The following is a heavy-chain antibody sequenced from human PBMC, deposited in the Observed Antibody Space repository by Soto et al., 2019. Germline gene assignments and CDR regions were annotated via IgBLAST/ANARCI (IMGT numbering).Heavy chain of an antibody. Sequence: GGSLRRSCVVSGFTFSSYVMHWVRQAPGKGLEWLAVISNDGRKIYYADSVKGRLIISRDNSKNTLYLQMNSLSVEDTAVYYCARVSAREYYYGMDVWGQGNTVT. CDR1: GFTFSSYV. CDR2: ISNDGRKI. J-gene: IGHJ6*02. V-gene: IGHV3-30*04. D-gene: IGHD3-10*01. CDR3: ARVSAREYYYGMDV.